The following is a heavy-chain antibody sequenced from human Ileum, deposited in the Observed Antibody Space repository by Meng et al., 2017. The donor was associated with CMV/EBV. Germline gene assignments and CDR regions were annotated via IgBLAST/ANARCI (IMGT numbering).Heavy chain of an antibody. CDR1: GFSLSTSEPG. CDR3: AHRGDILTGYYDF. D-gene: IGHD3-9*01. CDR2: IYWDGDK. V-gene: IGHV2-5*02. J-gene: IGHJ4*02. Sequence: FSGFSLSTSEPGVVWIRQPPGKALEWLALIYWDGDKHYNPSLKSRLTITKDISRDQVVLTVTNVDTADTATYFCAHRGDILTGYYDFWGQGILVTVSS.